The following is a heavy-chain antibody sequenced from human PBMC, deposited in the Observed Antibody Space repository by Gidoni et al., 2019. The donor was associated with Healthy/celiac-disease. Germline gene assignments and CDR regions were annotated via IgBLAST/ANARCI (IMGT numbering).Heavy chain of an antibody. D-gene: IGHD3-3*01. CDR3: AKAFWSAEGPFDY. V-gene: IGHV3-23*01. CDR2: ISGSGGST. CDR1: GFTFSSYA. Sequence: EVQLLESGGGLVQPGGSLRLSCAASGFTFSSYASSGVRQAPGKGLEWVSAISGSGGSTYYADSVKGRFTISRDNSKNTLYLQMNSLRAEDTAVYYCAKAFWSAEGPFDYWGQGTLVTVSS. J-gene: IGHJ4*02.